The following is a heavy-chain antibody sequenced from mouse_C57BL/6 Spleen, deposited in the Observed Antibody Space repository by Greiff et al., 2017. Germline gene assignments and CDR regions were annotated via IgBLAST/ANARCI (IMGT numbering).Heavy chain of an antibody. V-gene: IGHV1-82*01. CDR1: GYAFSSSW. CDR3: AGSVTTVVATRD. Sequence: VQLQQSGPELVKPGASVKISCKASGYAFSSSWMNWVKQRPGKGLEWIGRIYPGDGDTNYNGKFKGKATLTADKSSSTAYMQLSSLTSEDSAVYFCAGSVTTVVATRDWGQGTLVTVSA. J-gene: IGHJ3*01. D-gene: IGHD1-1*01. CDR2: IYPGDGDT.